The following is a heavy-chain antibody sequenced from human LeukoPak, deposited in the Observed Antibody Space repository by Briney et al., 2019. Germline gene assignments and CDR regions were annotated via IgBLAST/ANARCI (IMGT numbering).Heavy chain of an antibody. CDR3: TRTFGN. V-gene: IGHV3-21*01. J-gene: IGHJ4*02. CDR1: GFTFSSYS. CDR2: ISGTSSYI. Sequence: GGSLRLSCAASGFTFSSYSMNWVRQAPGKGLEWVSFISGTSSYIYYADSVKGRFTISRDNAKTSLYLQMSSLRAEDTAVYYCTRTFGNWGQGTLVTVSS.